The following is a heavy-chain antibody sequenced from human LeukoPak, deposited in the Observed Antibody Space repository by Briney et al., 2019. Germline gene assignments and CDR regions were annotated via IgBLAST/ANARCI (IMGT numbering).Heavy chain of an antibody. CDR1: GFTFISYA. J-gene: IGHJ4*02. CDR2: IIGSGGST. D-gene: IGHD6-19*01. V-gene: IGHV3-23*01. CDR3: AKDESGWDYFDY. Sequence: GSLSLSCAASGFTFISYAMSWVRQAPGKGLEWVSAIIGSGGSTYYADSVKGRFTISRDNSKNTLYLQMNSLRAEDTAVYYCAKDESGWDYFDYWGQGTLVTVSS.